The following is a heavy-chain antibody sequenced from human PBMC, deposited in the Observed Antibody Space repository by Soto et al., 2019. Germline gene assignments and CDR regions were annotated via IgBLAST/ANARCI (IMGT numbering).Heavy chain of an antibody. CDR2: ISYDSSNK. D-gene: IGHD2-15*01. V-gene: IGHV3-30*18. Sequence: VQLLESGGGLVQPGGSLRLSCVASGFTFSNNAVNWVRQAPGKGLEWVAYISYDSSNKFYGDSVKGRFTISRDNSKNTQFLQMNSLRAEDTAVYYCAKLVIGYCSGNTCDDYWGQGTLVAVSS. CDR3: AKLVIGYCSGNTCDDY. CDR1: GFTFSNNA. J-gene: IGHJ4*02.